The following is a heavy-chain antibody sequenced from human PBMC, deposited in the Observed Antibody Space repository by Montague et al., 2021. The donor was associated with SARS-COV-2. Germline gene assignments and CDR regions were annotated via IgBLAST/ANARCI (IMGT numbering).Heavy chain of an antibody. J-gene: IGHJ6*02. CDR1: VGSFSGYY. CDR2: IYYSGST. CDR3: AREGVLWFGDLAPYYYGMDV. V-gene: IGHV4-59*01. Sequence: SETLSLTCAVYVGSFSGYYWSWIRQPPGKGLEWIGYIYYSGSTNYNPSLKSRVTISVDTSKNQFSLKLSSVTAADTAVYYCAREGVLWFGDLAPYYYGMDVWGQGTTVTVSS. D-gene: IGHD3-10*01.